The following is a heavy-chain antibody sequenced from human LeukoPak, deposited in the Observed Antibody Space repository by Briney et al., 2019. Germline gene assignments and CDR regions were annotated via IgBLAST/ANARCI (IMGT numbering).Heavy chain of an antibody. CDR3: ARGPPRGKYYYMDV. CDR1: GSTFSSFD. D-gene: IGHD1-1*01. CDR2: IGTASDT. V-gene: IGHV3-13*01. Sequence: GGSLRLSCAASGSTFSSFDMHWVRQPTGQGLEWVSTIGTASDTYYPGSVEGRFTLSRDNAKNSLYLQMNSLTAGDTAVYYCARGPPRGKYYYMDVWGKETTVTVSS. J-gene: IGHJ6*03.